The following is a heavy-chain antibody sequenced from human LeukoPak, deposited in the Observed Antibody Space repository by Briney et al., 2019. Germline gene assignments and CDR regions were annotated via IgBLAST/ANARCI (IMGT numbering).Heavy chain of an antibody. CDR2: ISSSSSYI. J-gene: IGHJ4*02. CDR1: GFTSSSYS. CDR3: ARDDAPGYSSSWYRY. D-gene: IGHD6-13*01. V-gene: IGHV3-21*01. Sequence: PGGSLRLSCAASGFTSSSYSMNWGRQAPGKGLEWVSSISSSSSYIYYADSVKGRFTISRDNAKNSLYLQMNSLRAEDPAVYYCARDDAPGYSSSWYRYWGQGTLVTVSS.